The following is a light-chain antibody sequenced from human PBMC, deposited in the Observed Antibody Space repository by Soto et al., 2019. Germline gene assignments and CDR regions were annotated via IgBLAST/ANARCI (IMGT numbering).Light chain of an antibody. CDR1: SSAIGAGYD. J-gene: IGLJ1*01. CDR2: ANN. Sequence: QSVLTQPPSVSRTPGQTVTISCTGSSSAIGAGYDVHWYQQFPGTAPKLLVFANNNRPAGVPDRFSGSKSGTSASLAITGLQTEDEATYYCQSYHTSLTGVFGTGTKLTVL. V-gene: IGLV1-40*01. CDR3: QSYHTSLTGV.